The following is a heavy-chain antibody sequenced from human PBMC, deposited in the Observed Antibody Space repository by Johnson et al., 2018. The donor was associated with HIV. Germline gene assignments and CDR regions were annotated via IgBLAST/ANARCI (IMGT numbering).Heavy chain of an antibody. Sequence: VQLVESGGGLVQPGGSLRLSCAASGFTVSSNYMSWVRQAPGKGLEWVSVIYSGGSTYYADSVKGRFTISRDNSKNTLYLQMNSLKAEDTAVYYCAKDQQYYDSEEDAFDVWGQGTMVTVSS. CDR1: GFTVSSNY. V-gene: IGHV3-66*01. J-gene: IGHJ3*01. D-gene: IGHD3-22*01. CDR3: AKDQQYYDSEEDAFDV. CDR2: IYSGGST.